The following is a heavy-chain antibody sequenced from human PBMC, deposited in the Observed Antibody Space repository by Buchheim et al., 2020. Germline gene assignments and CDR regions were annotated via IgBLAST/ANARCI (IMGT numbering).Heavy chain of an antibody. CDR1: GFTFSDYY. CDR3: ARDLSPVTLEYYYYGMDV. J-gene: IGHJ6*02. CDR2: ISISGGTR. Sequence: VQLVESGGGLVKPGESLRLSCAASGFTFSDYYMSWIRQAPGKGLEWISYISISGGTRDYADSVKGRFTISRDNAKNSLSLQMNSLRAEDTAVYYCARDLSPVTLEYYYYGMDVWGQGTT. D-gene: IGHD4-11*01. V-gene: IGHV3-11*01.